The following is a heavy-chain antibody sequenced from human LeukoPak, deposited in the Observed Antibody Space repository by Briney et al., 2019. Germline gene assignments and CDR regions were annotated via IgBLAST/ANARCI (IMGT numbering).Heavy chain of an antibody. J-gene: IGHJ6*03. CDR1: GGSISSYY. V-gene: IGHV4-59*01. CDR2: IYYSGST. D-gene: IGHD6-25*01. CDR3: ARDRLSYYMDV. Sequence: SETLSLTCTVAGGSISSYYCRWIRQPPGHVLEWIGYIYYSGSTNYNPSLKSRVTISVDTSKNQFSLKLSSVTAADTAVYYCARDRLSYYMDVWGKGTTVTVSS.